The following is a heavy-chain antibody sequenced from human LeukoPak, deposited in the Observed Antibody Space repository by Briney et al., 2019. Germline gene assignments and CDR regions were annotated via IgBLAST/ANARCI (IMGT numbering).Heavy chain of an antibody. Sequence: SQTLSLTCAISGDSVSSNSAAWNWIRQSPSRGLEWLGRTYYRSKWYNDYAVSVKSPITINPDTSKNQFTLHLTTVTPEDTAIYYCARDSKRRGYSGYETLAGFDYWGQGTLVTVSS. CDR1: GDSVSSNSAA. D-gene: IGHD5-12*01. CDR2: TYYRSKWYN. CDR3: ARDSKRRGYSGYETLAGFDY. J-gene: IGHJ4*02. V-gene: IGHV6-1*01.